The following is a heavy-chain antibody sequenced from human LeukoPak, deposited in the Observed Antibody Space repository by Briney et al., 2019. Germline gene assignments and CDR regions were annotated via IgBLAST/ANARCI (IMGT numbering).Heavy chain of an antibody. D-gene: IGHD1-20*01. CDR1: GYSISSGYY. J-gene: IGHJ4*02. CDR2: IYYSGST. V-gene: IGHV4-38-2*01. Sequence: PSETLSLTCAVSGYSISSGYYWGWIRQPPGKGLEWIGSIYYSGSTYYNPSLKSRVTISVDTSKNQFSLKLSSETAADTAVYYCARLNGALTVAAFDYWGQGTLVTVSS. CDR3: ARLNGALTVAAFDY.